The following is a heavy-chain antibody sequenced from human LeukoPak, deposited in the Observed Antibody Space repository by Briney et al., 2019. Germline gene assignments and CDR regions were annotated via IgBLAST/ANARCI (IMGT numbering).Heavy chain of an antibody. V-gene: IGHV3-20*04. Sequence: GGSLRLSCAASGFTFNDFGMFWVRHVPGKGLEWVSGISWNGGSTDYADSVKGRFTISRDNAKNSLYLQMNSLRAEDTALYYCARGDVDTVVEQAFDYWGQGTLVTAPS. CDR3: ARGDVDTVVEQAFDY. D-gene: IGHD5-18*01. J-gene: IGHJ4*02. CDR1: GFTFNDFG. CDR2: ISWNGGST.